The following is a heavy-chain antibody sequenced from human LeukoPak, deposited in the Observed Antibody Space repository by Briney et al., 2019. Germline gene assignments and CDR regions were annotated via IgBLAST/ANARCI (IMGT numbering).Heavy chain of an antibody. CDR2: INHSGST. CDR1: GGSFSGYY. D-gene: IGHD5-24*01. J-gene: IGHJ4*02. CDR3: AREMSTMFDY. Sequence: SETLSLTCAVYGGSFSGYYWSWIRQPPGKGLEWIGEINHSGSTNYNPPLKSRVTISVDTSKNQFSLKLSSVTAADTAVYYCAREMSTMFDYWGQGTLVTVSS. V-gene: IGHV4-34*01.